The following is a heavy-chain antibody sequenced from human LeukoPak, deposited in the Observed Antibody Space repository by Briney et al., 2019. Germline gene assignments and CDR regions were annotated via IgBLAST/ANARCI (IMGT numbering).Heavy chain of an antibody. V-gene: IGHV3-30*18. CDR2: ISYDGSNK. Sequence: GGSLRLSCAASGFTFSSYGIHWVRQAPGKGLEWVAVISYDGSNKYYADSVKGRFTISRDNSKNTLYLQMNSLRAEDTAVYYCAKDRRFDYWGQGTLVTVSS. J-gene: IGHJ4*02. CDR1: GFTFSSYG. CDR3: AKDRRFDY.